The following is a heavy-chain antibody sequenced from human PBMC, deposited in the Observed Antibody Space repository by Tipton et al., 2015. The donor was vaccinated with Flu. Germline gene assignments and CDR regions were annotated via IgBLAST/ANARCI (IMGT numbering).Heavy chain of an antibody. Sequence: QSGAEVKKPGSSVKVSCKASGGTFSSYAISWVRQAPGQGLEWMGWIIPIFGTANYAQKFQGRVTITADESTSTAYMELSSLRSEDTAVYYCARGPDIVVVPAAMGWFDPWGQGTLVTVSS. D-gene: IGHD2-2*01. CDR2: IIPIFGTA. CDR1: GGTFSSYA. V-gene: IGHV1-69*01. CDR3: ARGPDIVVVPAAMGWFDP. J-gene: IGHJ5*02.